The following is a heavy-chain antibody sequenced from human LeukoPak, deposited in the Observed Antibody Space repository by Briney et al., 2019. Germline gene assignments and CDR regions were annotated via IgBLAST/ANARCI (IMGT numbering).Heavy chain of an antibody. CDR1: GGSISNYY. J-gene: IGHJ4*02. CDR2: IYYSGST. CDR3: ARDLLNEGNHLDY. V-gene: IGHV4-59*12. Sequence: SETLSLTRTVSGGSISNYYWNWIRQPPGKGLEWIGYIYYSGSTYYNPSLKSRVTISVDTSKNQFSLKLSSVTAADTAVYYCARDLLNEGNHLDYWGQGTLVTVSS. D-gene: IGHD4-23*01.